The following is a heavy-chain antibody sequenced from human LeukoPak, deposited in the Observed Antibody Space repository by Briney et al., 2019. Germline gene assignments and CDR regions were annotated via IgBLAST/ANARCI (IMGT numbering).Heavy chain of an antibody. CDR1: GYTFTSYA. Sequence: GASVKVSCKASGYTFTSYAMHWVRQAPGQRLEWMGWINTNTGNPTYAQGFTGRFVFSLDTSVSTAYLQISSLKAEDTAVYYCARGTWLAAAELDYWGQGTLVTVSS. CDR2: INTNTGNP. J-gene: IGHJ4*02. V-gene: IGHV7-4-1*02. D-gene: IGHD6-13*01. CDR3: ARGTWLAAAELDY.